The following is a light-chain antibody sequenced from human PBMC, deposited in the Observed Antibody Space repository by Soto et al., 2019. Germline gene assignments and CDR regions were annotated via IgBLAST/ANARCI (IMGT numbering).Light chain of an antibody. CDR3: LHDHDGLWT. J-gene: IGKJ1*01. CDR1: HAIESD. Sequence: AIQMTQSPSSLSASVGDRITITCRASHAIESDLSWYQQRPGKAPKLLIYAASNVHSGVPPRFRGSRSGTEFTLTISNLQPEDCASCYCLHDHDGLWTLGKGT. CDR2: AAS. V-gene: IGKV1-6*01.